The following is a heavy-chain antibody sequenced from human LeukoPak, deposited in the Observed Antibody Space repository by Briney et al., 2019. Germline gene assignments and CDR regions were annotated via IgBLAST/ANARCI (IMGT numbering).Heavy chain of an antibody. CDR1: GVTFSSYA. Sequence: TGGSLRLSCAASGVTFSSYAMTWVRQAPGKGLEWVSAISGSGGSAYYADSVKGRFTISRDNSKNTLYLQMNSLRAEDTAVYYCAKTVSGSYSYQGGDYWGQGTLVTVSS. D-gene: IGHD3-10*01. V-gene: IGHV3-23*01. J-gene: IGHJ4*02. CDR3: AKTVSGSYSYQGGDY. CDR2: ISGSGGSA.